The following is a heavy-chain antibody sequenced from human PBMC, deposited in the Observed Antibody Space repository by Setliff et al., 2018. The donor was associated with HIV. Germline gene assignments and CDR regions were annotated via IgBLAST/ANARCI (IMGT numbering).Heavy chain of an antibody. J-gene: IGHJ3*02. CDR1: GFTFSDYY. Sequence: PGGSLRLSCAASGFTFSDYYMSWIRQAPGKGLEWVSYISSSGSTIYYADAVKGRFTISRDNAKNSLYLQMNSLRAEDTAVYYCARERIVGPRGAFDIWGQGTMVTVSS. V-gene: IGHV3-11*04. D-gene: IGHD1-26*01. CDR3: ARERIVGPRGAFDI. CDR2: ISSSGSTI.